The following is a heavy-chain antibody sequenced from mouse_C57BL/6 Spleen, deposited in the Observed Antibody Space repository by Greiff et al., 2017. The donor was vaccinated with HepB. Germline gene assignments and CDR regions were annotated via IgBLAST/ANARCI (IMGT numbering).Heavy chain of an antibody. Sequence: EVKLEESGGGLVQPGGSMKLSCVASGFTFSNYWMNWVRQSPEKGLEWVAQIRLKSDNYATHYAESVKGRFTISRDDSKSSVYLQMNNLRAEDTGIYYCTRLVGAGYWYFDVWGTGTTVTVSS. V-gene: IGHV6-3*01. CDR1: GFTFSNYW. J-gene: IGHJ1*03. CDR3: TRLVGAGYWYFDV. CDR2: IRLKSDNYAT. D-gene: IGHD1-1*01.